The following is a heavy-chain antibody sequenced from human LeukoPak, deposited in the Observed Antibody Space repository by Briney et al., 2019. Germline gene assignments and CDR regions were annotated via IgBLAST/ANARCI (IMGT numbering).Heavy chain of an antibody. D-gene: IGHD6-25*01. Sequence: PGGSLRLSCAASGFTFSRYAMHWVRQAPGKGLEWVSEISSSGGGTYSADSVKGRFTISRDNSKNTLYLQMNGLRADDTAVYYCAKDRHGGLGYTSGGLDFWGQGTLVTVSS. V-gene: IGHV3-23*01. CDR1: GFTFSRYA. CDR2: ISSSGGGT. CDR3: AKDRHGGLGYTSGGLDF. J-gene: IGHJ4*02.